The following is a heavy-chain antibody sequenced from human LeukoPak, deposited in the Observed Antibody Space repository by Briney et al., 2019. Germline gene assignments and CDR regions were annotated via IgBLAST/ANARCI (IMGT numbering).Heavy chain of an antibody. Sequence: GGSLRLSCAASGFTFSSYAMTWVRQAPGKGLEWDSAISGSGGSTYYADSVKGRFTISRDNSKNTLYLQMNSLRAEDTAVYYCVRVAVAGNLNNWFDPWGQGTLVTVSS. CDR3: VRVAVAGNLNNWFDP. V-gene: IGHV3-23*01. CDR1: GFTFSSYA. J-gene: IGHJ5*02. CDR2: ISGSGGST. D-gene: IGHD6-19*01.